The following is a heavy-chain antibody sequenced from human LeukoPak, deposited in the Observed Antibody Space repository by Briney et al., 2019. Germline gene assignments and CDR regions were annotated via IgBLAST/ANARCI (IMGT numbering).Heavy chain of an antibody. CDR3: AREVGYSSSYYGRFDP. V-gene: IGHV1-2*06. CDR2: VNPNNGAP. CDR1: GYTFTGYY. J-gene: IGHJ5*02. Sequence: ASVKVSCKASGYTFTGYYMHWVRQAPGQGLEWMGRVNPNNGAPNYAQKFQGRVTMTRDTAISTFYMELSSLRSDDTAVYFCAREVGYSSSYYGRFDPWGQGTLVIVSS. D-gene: IGHD2-2*01.